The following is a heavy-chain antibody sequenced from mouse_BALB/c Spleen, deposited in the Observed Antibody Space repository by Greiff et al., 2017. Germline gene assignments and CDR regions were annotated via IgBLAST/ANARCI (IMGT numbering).Heavy chain of an antibody. V-gene: IGHV5-9-4*01. Sequence: EVMLVESGGGLVKPGGSLKLSCAASGFTFSSYAMSWVRQSPEKRLEWVAEISSGGSYTYYPDTVTGRFTISRDNAKNTLYLEMSSLRSEDTAMYYCARDPRDAMDYWGQGTSVTVSS. J-gene: IGHJ4*01. CDR3: ARDPRDAMDY. CDR2: ISSGGSYT. CDR1: GFTFSSYA.